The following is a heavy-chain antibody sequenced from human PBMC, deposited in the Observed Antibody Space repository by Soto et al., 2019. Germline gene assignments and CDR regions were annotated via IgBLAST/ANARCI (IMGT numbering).Heavy chain of an antibody. V-gene: IGHV4-59*12. Sequence: PSETLSLTCTVSGGSISSYYWSWIRQPPGKGLEWIGYIYYSGSTNYNPSLKSRVTISVDTSKNQFSLKLSSVTAADTAVYYCARDPTVRGYNWFDPWGQGTLVTVSS. CDR1: GGSISSYY. J-gene: IGHJ5*02. CDR2: IYYSGST. CDR3: ARDPTVRGYNWFDP. D-gene: IGHD3-10*01.